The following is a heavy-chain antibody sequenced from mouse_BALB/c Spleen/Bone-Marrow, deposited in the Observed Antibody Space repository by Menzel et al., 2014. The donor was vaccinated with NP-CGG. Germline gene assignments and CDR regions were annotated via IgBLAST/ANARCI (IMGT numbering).Heavy chain of an antibody. J-gene: IGHJ2*01. Sequence: VQLQQSGAELVRPGALVKLSCKASGFNIKDYYMHWVKRRPEQGLEWIGWIDPENGNTIYDPKFQGKASITAGTSSNTAYLQLSSLTSEDTAVYYCVAYYRYEYYFDYWGQGTTLTVSS. CDR2: IDPENGNT. D-gene: IGHD2-14*01. CDR1: GFNIKDYY. V-gene: IGHV14-1*02. CDR3: VAYYRYEYYFDY.